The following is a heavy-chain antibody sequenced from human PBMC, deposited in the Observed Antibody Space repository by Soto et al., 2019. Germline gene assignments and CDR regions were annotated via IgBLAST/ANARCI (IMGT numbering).Heavy chain of an antibody. CDR3: ARSWGGTYDYYGMDV. V-gene: IGHV4-59*01. CDR2: IYYSGST. CDR1: GGSISSYY. D-gene: IGHD1-7*01. J-gene: IGHJ6*02. Sequence: QVQLQESGPGLVKPSETLSLTCTVSGGSISSYYWSWIRQPPGKGLEWIGYIYYSGSTNYNPSLKSRISISVDTSKDQFTLKLSSMTAADTAVYYCARSWGGTYDYYGMDVWGQGTTVTVSS.